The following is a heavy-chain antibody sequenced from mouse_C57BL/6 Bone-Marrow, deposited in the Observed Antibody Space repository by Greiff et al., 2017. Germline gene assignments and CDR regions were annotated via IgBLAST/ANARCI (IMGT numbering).Heavy chain of an antibody. CDR1: EYEFPSHD. CDR2: INSDGGST. CDR3: AAYYSNYVGFPFDY. Sequence: EVKLMESGGGLVQPGESLKLSCESNEYEFPSHDMSWVRKTPEKRLELVAAINSDGGSTYYPDTMERRFIISRDNTKKTLYLQMSSLRSEDTALYYCAAYYSNYVGFPFDYWGQGTTLTVSS. D-gene: IGHD2-5*01. J-gene: IGHJ2*01. V-gene: IGHV5-2*01.